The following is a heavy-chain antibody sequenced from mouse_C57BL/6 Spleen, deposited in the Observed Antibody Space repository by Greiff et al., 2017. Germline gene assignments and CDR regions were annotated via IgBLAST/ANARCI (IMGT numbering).Heavy chain of an antibody. J-gene: IGHJ3*01. D-gene: IGHD2-4*01. V-gene: IGHV1-52*01. CDR3: ARPYDYYEVWFAY. CDR2: IDPSDSET. CDR1: GYTFTSYW. Sequence: QVQLQQPGAELVRPGSSVKLSCKASGYTFTSYWLHWVKQRPIQGLEWIGNIDPSDSETHYNQKFKDKATLTVDKSSSTAYMQLSSLTSEDSAVYYCARPYDYYEVWFAYWGQGTLVTVSA.